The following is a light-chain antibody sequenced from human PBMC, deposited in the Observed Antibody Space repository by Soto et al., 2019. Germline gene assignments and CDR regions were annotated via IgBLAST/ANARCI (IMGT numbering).Light chain of an antibody. CDR3: CSYAGSSTVV. CDR2: EGS. V-gene: IGLV2-23*01. Sequence: QSALTQPASVSGSPGQSITLSCTGTSSDVGSYNLVSWYQQHPGKAPKLMIYEGSKRPSGVSNRFSGSKSGNTASLTISGLQAEDEADYYCCSYAGSSTVVFGGGTKLPVL. J-gene: IGLJ2*01. CDR1: SSDVGSYNL.